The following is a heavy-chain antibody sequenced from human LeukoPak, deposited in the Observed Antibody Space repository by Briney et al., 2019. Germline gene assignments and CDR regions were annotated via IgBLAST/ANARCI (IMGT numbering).Heavy chain of an antibody. CDR2: IYYSGST. Sequence: SETLSLTCTVPGGSISSSSYYWGWIRQPPGKGLEWIGSIYYSGSTYYNPSLKSRVTISVDTSKNQFSLKLSSVTAADTAVYYCAREERDYGDYVWFDPWGQGTLVTVSS. CDR3: AREERDYGDYVWFDP. CDR1: GGSISSSSYY. V-gene: IGHV4-39*07. J-gene: IGHJ5*02. D-gene: IGHD4-17*01.